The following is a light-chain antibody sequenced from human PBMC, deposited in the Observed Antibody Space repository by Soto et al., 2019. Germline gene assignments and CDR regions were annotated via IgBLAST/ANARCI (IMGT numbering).Light chain of an antibody. J-gene: IGKJ4*01. V-gene: IGKV1-9*01. CDR3: LQHNSYPLT. CDR1: QGISSY. Sequence: DLQMTQSPSTLSASVGDRVTITCRASQGISSYLAWYQQKPGKAPKLLIYAASTLQSGVPSRFSGSGSGTEFTLTISSLQPEDFATYYCLQHNSYPLTFGGGTKVDIK. CDR2: AAS.